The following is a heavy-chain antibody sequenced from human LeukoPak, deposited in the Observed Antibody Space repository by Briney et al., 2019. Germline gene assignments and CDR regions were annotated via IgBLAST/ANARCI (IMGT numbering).Heavy chain of an antibody. J-gene: IGHJ5*02. CDR3: ARVPNNWFDP. V-gene: IGHV4-34*01. CDR2: INHSGST. Sequence: SETLSLTCAVYGGSFSGYYWSWIRQPPGKGLEWIGEINHSGSTNYNPSLKCRVTISVDTSKNQFSLKLSSVTAADTAVYYCARVPNNWFDPWGQGTLVTVSS. CDR1: GGSFSGYY.